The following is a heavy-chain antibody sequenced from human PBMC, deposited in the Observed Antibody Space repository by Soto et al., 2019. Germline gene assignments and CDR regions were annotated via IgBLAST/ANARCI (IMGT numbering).Heavy chain of an antibody. D-gene: IGHD2-2*01. V-gene: IGHV4-59*01. Sequence: SETLSLTRTVSGGSISSYYWSWIRQPPGKGLEWIGYIYYSGSTNYNPSLKSRVTISVDTSKNQFSLKLSSVTAADTAVYYCARANIVVVPAAGARYYFDYWGQGTLVTVSS. CDR1: GGSISSYY. J-gene: IGHJ4*02. CDR3: ARANIVVVPAAGARYYFDY. CDR2: IYYSGST.